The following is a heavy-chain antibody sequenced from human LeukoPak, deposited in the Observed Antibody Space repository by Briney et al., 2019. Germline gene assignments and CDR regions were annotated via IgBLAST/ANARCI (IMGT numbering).Heavy chain of an antibody. V-gene: IGHV3-21*06. Sequence: PGGCLRLSCAASKFTFDTYTMNWVRQAPGKGLEWVSSITGSGTYIYYIDSVKGRFTISRDNAKSSLYLQMNSLRPEGTAVYYCAREDDFSSGMDVWGQGTTVTVSS. J-gene: IGHJ6*02. D-gene: IGHD1-1*01. CDR3: AREDDFSSGMDV. CDR2: ITGSGTYI. CDR1: KFTFDTYT.